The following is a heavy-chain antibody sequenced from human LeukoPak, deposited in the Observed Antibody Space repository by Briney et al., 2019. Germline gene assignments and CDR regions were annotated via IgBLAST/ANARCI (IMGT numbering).Heavy chain of an antibody. J-gene: IGHJ4*02. CDR3: AKPITMIVVVTPDDY. V-gene: IGHV3-23*01. CDR1: GFTFSSYA. CDR2: ISGSGGST. Sequence: GGSLRLSCAASGFTFSSYAMSWVRQAPGNGLEWVSAISGSGGSTYYADSVKGRFTISRDNSKNTLYLQMNSLRAEDTAVYYCAKPITMIVVVTPDDYWGQGTLVTVSS. D-gene: IGHD3-22*01.